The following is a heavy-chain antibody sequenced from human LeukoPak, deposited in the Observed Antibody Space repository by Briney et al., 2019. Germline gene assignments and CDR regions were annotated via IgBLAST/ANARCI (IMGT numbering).Heavy chain of an antibody. CDR1: GGSISSYY. CDR3: ARGPRYSSGWYLWD. V-gene: IGHV4-59*01. CDR2: IYYSGST. D-gene: IGHD6-19*01. J-gene: IGHJ4*02. Sequence: PSETLSLTCTVSGGSISSYYWSWIRQPPGKGLEWIGYIYYSGSTNYNPSLKSRVTISVDTSKNQFSLKLSSVTAADTAVYYCARGPRYSSGWYLWDWGQGTLVTVSS.